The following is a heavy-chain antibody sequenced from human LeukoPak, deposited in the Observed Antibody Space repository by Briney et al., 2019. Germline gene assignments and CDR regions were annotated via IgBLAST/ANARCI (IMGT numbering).Heavy chain of an antibody. CDR3: AKATGIAARFSYYYYMDV. D-gene: IGHD6-6*01. CDR1: GFTFSSYE. CDR2: ISGSGSTI. J-gene: IGHJ6*03. V-gene: IGHV3-48*03. Sequence: GGSLRLSCAASGFTFSSYEMNWVRQAPGKGLEWVSYISGSGSTIYYADSVKGRFTISRVNAKNSLYLQMNSLRAEDTAVYYCAKATGIAARFSYYYYMDVWGKGTTVTISS.